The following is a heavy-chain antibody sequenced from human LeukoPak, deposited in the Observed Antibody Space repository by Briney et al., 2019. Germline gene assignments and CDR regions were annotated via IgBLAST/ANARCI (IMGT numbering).Heavy chain of an antibody. CDR3: TAFYHEYSPY. Sequence: GGSLRLSCAASGFSFMNAWMIWVRQAPGKGLEWVGRIKSNADGGTPDYAAPARGRFTISRDDSKNTLYLQMNSLKTEDTAVYYCTAFYHEYSPYWGRGTLVTVSS. V-gene: IGHV3-15*01. CDR2: IKSNADGGTP. J-gene: IGHJ4*02. CDR1: GFSFMNAW. D-gene: IGHD2/OR15-2a*01.